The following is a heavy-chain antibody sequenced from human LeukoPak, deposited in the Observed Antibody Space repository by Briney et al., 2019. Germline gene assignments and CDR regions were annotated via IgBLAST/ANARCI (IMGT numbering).Heavy chain of an antibody. CDR3: ASGSSWDYFDY. CDR2: IYSGGST. Sequence: PGGSLRLSCAASGFTVSSNYMSWVRQAPGKGLEWVSVIYSGGSTYYADSVKGRFTISRDNSKNTLYLQMNGLRAEDTAVYYCASGSSWDYFDYWGQGTLVTVSS. CDR1: GFTVSSNY. J-gene: IGHJ4*02. D-gene: IGHD6-13*01. V-gene: IGHV3-53*01.